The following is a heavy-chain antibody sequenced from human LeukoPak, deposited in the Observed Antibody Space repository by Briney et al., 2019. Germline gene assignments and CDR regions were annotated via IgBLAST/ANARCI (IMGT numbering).Heavy chain of an antibody. CDR3: ARYSPWGRPPDY. J-gene: IGHJ4*02. CDR1: GGSFSGYY. CDR2: INHSGST. Sequence: SETLSLTCAVYGGSFSGYYWSWIRQPPGKGLEWIGEINHSGSTNYNPSLKSRVTISVDTSKNQFSLKLSSVTAADTAVYYCARYSPWGRPPDYWGQGTLVTVSS. V-gene: IGHV4-34*01. D-gene: IGHD3-16*01.